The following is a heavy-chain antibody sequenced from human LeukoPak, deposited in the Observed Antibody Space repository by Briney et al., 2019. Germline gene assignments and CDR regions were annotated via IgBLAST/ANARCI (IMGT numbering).Heavy chain of an antibody. Sequence: ASVKVSCKASGYTFTGYYMHWVRQAPGQGLEWMGRINPNSGGTNYAQKFQGRVTMTRDTSISTAYMELSRLRSDDTAVYYCARSNYYDSSGYHRGGFDYWGQGTLVTVSS. V-gene: IGHV1-2*06. CDR3: ARSNYYDSSGYHRGGFDY. J-gene: IGHJ4*02. CDR1: GYTFTGYY. D-gene: IGHD3-22*01. CDR2: INPNSGGT.